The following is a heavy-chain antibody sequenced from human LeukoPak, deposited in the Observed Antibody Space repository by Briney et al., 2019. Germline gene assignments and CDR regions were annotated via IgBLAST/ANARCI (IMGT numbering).Heavy chain of an antibody. CDR2: ISGLGDST. CDR1: GYTFDDYA. CDR3: AKVSDAYNYGS. Sequence: PGGSLRLSCAASGYTFDDYAMHWVRQAPGKGLDWVSTISGLGDSTDYADSVKGRFSISRDNSKNTLYLQMNSLRAEDTAIYYCAKVSDAYNYGSWGQGALVTVSS. J-gene: IGHJ5*02. V-gene: IGHV3-23*01. D-gene: IGHD5-24*01.